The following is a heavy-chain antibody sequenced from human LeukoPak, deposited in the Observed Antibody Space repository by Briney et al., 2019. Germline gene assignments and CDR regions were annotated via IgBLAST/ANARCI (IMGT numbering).Heavy chain of an antibody. CDR1: GGSFSGYY. Sequence: SETLSLTCAVYGGSFSGYYWSWIRQPPGKGLEWIGEINHSGSTNYNPSLKSRVTISVDTSKNQFSLKLSSVTAADTAVYYCARGPPRVTTYYYYYYMDVWGKGTTVTVSS. V-gene: IGHV4-34*01. CDR2: INHSGST. D-gene: IGHD4-17*01. J-gene: IGHJ6*03. CDR3: ARGPPRVTTYYYYYYMDV.